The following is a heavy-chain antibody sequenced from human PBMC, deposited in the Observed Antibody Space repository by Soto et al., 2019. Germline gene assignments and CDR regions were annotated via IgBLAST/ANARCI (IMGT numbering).Heavy chain of an antibody. CDR3: ARDRNGDYDHYYYGMDV. Sequence: SETLSLTCTVSGGSISSYYWSWIRQPPGKGLEWIGYIYYSGCTNYNPSLKSRVTISVDTSKNQFSLKLSSVTAADTAVYYCARDRNGDYDHYYYGMDVWGQGTTVTVSS. CDR1: GGSISSYY. J-gene: IGHJ6*02. D-gene: IGHD4-17*01. CDR2: IYYSGCT. V-gene: IGHV4-59*01.